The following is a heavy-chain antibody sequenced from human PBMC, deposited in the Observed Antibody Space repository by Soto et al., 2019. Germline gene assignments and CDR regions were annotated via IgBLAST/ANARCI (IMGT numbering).Heavy chain of an antibody. CDR2: INHSGST. CDR1: GGSFSGYY. J-gene: IGHJ4*02. CDR3: ARSSDFWSGYYY. Sequence: SETLSLTCAVYGGSFSGYYWSWIRQPPGKGLEWIGEINHSGSTNYNPSLKSRVTISVDTSQNQFSLKLSSVTAADTAVYYCARSSDFWSGYYYWGQGTLVTVSS. V-gene: IGHV4-34*01. D-gene: IGHD3-3*01.